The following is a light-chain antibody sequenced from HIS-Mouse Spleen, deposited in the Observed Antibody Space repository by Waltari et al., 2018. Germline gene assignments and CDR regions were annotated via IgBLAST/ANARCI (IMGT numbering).Light chain of an antibody. CDR2: AAS. CDR1: QSISSY. V-gene: IGKV1-39*01. Sequence: DIQMTQSPSSLSASLGDRVTITCRASQSISSYLNWYQLKPGKAPKLLIYAASSLQSGVPSRFSGSGSGTDFTLTISSLQPEDFATYYCQQSYSTPRTFGQGTKVEIK. CDR3: QQSYSTPRT. J-gene: IGKJ1*01.